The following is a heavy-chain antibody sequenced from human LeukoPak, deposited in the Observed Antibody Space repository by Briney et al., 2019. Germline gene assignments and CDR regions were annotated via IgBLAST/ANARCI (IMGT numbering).Heavy chain of an antibody. Sequence: GGSLRLSCAASGFTFSSYWMHWVRQAPGKGMVWVSRINSDGSSTSYADSVKGRFTMSRDNSKNTLYLQMNSLRVEDTAVYYCALVVVPAFDYWGQGTLVTVSS. CDR3: ALVVVPAFDY. V-gene: IGHV3-74*01. CDR2: INSDGSST. D-gene: IGHD2-2*01. J-gene: IGHJ4*02. CDR1: GFTFSSYW.